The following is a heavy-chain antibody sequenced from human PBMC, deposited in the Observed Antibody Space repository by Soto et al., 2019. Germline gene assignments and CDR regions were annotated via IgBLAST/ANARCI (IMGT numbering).Heavy chain of an antibody. CDR2: IKEDGSEK. CDR1: GFTFSSYW. J-gene: IGHJ6*02. D-gene: IGHD6-13*01. V-gene: IGHV3-7*04. CDR3: AREGIYHNYYYYGMDV. Sequence: EVQLVESGGGLVQPGGSLRLSCAASGFTFSSYWMSWVRQAPGKGLEWVANIKEDGSEKYYVDSVKGRFTISRDNAKNSLYMLMNSRRAEDTAVYYCAREGIYHNYYYYGMDVWGQGTTVTVSS.